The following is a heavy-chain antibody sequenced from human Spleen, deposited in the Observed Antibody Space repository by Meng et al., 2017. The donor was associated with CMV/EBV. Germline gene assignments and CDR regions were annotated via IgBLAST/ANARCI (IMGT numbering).Heavy chain of an antibody. D-gene: IGHD2-15*01. CDR1: FSDYN. V-gene: IGHV1-2*06. Sequence: FSDYNIHWVRQAPGQGLEWMGRINPNSGDRNYAQKFQDRATMTRDTSITTAYMELSRLRSDDTAVYYCASSYCSGGSCYSGNWFDPWGQGTLVTVSS. J-gene: IGHJ5*02. CDR2: INPNSGDR. CDR3: ASSYCSGGSCYSGNWFDP.